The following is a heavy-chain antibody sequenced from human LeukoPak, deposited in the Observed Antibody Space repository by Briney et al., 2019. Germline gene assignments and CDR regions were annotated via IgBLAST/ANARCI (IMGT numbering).Heavy chain of an antibody. D-gene: IGHD6-19*01. CDR2: INPSSGGT. V-gene: IGHV1-46*01. J-gene: IGHJ4*02. Sequence: ASVKVSCKASGYTFTNYYMHWVRQAPGQGLEWMGTINPSSGGTSYSPKFQGRVTMTTDTSTSTVYMELISLRSEDTAVYYCARRSGWIWGQGSLVTVSS. CDR1: GYTFTNYY. CDR3: ARRSGWI.